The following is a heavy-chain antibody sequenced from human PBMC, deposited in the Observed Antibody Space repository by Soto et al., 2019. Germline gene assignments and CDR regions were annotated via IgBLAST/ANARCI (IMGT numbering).Heavy chain of an antibody. V-gene: IGHV1-58*02. D-gene: IGHD3-22*01. CDR1: GFTFTSSA. Sequence: QMQLVQSGPEVKQPGTSVKVSCKASGFTFTSSAMQWVRQARGQRLEWIGWIVVGSGNTNYAQKFQERVTITRDMSTSTAYMELSSLRSEDTAVYYCAADRDSSGYYYVSDYYYGMDVWGQGTTVTVSS. CDR2: IVVGSGNT. J-gene: IGHJ6*02. CDR3: AADRDSSGYYYVSDYYYGMDV.